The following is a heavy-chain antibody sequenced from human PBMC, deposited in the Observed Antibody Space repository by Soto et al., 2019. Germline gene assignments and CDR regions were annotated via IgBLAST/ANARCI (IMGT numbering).Heavy chain of an antibody. Sequence: PGGSLRLSCADSGFTFSSYGMHWFRQAPGKGLEWVAVISYDGSNKYYADSVKGRFTISRDNSKNTLYLQMNSLRAEDTAVYYCANGYDILTGPSPAKKEITRNRQEFGYWGQGTLVTVSS. CDR2: ISYDGSNK. V-gene: IGHV3-30*18. CDR1: GFTFSSYG. CDR3: ANGYDILTGPSPAKKEITRNRQEFGY. D-gene: IGHD3-9*01. J-gene: IGHJ4*02.